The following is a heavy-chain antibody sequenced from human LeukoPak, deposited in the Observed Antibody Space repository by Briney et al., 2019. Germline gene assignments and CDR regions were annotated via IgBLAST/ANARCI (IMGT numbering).Heavy chain of an antibody. CDR1: GFTFSSYW. J-gene: IGHJ4*02. CDR2: IKQDGSEK. V-gene: IGHV3-7*03. CDR3: ARDFDTGVAPGGY. Sequence: GGSLRLSCAASGFTFSSYWMSWVRQAPGKGLEWVANIKQDGSEKYYVDSVKGRFTISRDNAKNSLYLQMNSLRAEDTAVYYCARDFDTGVAPGGYWGQGTLVTVSS. D-gene: IGHD3-9*01.